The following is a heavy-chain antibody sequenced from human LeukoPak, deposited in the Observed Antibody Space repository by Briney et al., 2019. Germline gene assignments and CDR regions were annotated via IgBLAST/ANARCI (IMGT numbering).Heavy chain of an antibody. CDR2: ISWNSGSI. D-gene: IGHD1-20*01. V-gene: IGHV3-9*03. J-gene: IGHJ4*02. CDR1: GFTFDDYA. CDR3: AKDTRYNWNEGYFDY. Sequence: GRSLRLSCAASGFTFDDYAMHWVRQAPGKGLEWVSGISWNSGSIGYADSVKGRFTISRDNAKNSLYLQMNSLRAEDMALYYCAKDTRYNWNEGYFDYWGQGTLVTVSS.